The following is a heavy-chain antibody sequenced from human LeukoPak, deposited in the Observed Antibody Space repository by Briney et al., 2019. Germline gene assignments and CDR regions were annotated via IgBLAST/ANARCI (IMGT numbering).Heavy chain of an antibody. CDR3: ARVSSYCSSTGCTGDY. D-gene: IGHD2-2*01. CDR1: GFTFSSYS. CDR2: ISSSSSYI. J-gene: IGHJ4*02. V-gene: IGHV3-21*01. Sequence: GGSLRLSCAASGFTFSSYSLNWVRQAPGKGLEWVSSISSSSSYIYYADSVKGRFTISRDNAKNSLYLQMNSLRAEDTAVYYCARVSSYCSSTGCTGDYWGQGTLVTVSS.